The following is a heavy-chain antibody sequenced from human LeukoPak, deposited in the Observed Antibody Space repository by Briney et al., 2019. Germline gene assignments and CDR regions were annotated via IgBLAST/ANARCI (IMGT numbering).Heavy chain of an antibody. D-gene: IGHD1-26*01. CDR1: GYSISSGYY. V-gene: IGHV4-61*01. CDR3: ARGASWGDRSYYYYYYYMDV. J-gene: IGHJ6*03. CDR2: IYYSGST. Sequence: PSETLSLTCAVSGYSISSGYYWGWIRQPPGKGLEWIGYIYYSGSTNYNPSLKSRVTISVDTSKNQFSLKLSSVTAADTAVYYCARGASWGDRSYYYYYYYMDVWGKGTTVTVSS.